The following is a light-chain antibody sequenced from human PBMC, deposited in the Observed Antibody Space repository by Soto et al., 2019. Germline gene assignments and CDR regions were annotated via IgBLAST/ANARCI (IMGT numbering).Light chain of an antibody. CDR1: QNIDNH. CDR3: QEYNKWPSWT. CDR2: AAS. J-gene: IGKJ1*01. V-gene: IGKV3D-15*01. Sequence: IVMTQSPATLSLSPGERATLSCRASQNIDNHLAWYQQIPGQAPRLLMYAASTRATGIPARFSGSGSWTEFTLTISSLQSEDFAVYYCQEYNKWPSWTFGRGTKVEIK.